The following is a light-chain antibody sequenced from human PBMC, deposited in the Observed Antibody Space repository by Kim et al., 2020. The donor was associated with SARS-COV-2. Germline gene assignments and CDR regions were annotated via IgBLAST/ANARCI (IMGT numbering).Light chain of an antibody. CDR1: SGGIASNY. Sequence: GETVTLACTPSSGGIASNYVQWYQQRPGSAPTTVIYEDNQRPSGVPDRFSGSIDSSSNSASLTISGLKTEDEADYYCQSYDGTTWVFGGGTQLTVL. J-gene: IGLJ3*02. CDR2: EDN. V-gene: IGLV6-57*03. CDR3: QSYDGTTWV.